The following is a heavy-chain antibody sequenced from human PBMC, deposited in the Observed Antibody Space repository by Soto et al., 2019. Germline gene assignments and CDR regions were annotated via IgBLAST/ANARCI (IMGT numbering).Heavy chain of an antibody. V-gene: IGHV3-23*01. CDR1: GFTFSSYA. CDR2: IGVSSDA. CDR3: AKNYFFDS. J-gene: IGHJ4*02. Sequence: EVQLLESGGGLVQPGESLRLSCAASGFTFSSYAMSWARQAPGKGLEWVSSIGVSSDAYYADSVKGRCTISSDNSRNTLYLQMNSLRAEDTALYYCAKNYFFDSWGQGTLVTVSS.